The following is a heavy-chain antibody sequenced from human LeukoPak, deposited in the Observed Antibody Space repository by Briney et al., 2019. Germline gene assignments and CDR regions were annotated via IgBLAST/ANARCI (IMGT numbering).Heavy chain of an antibody. CDR2: MYYSGST. V-gene: IGHV4-30-4*07. CDR3: ARLRNYYDRSGYKQLWFDP. Sequence: KPSETLSLTCAVSGGSISSGDYSWSWIRQPPGKGLEWIGYMYYSGSTYSNLSLKSRVTISVDTSKNQFSLKLSSVTAADTAVYYCARLRNYYDRSGYKQLWFDPWGQGTLVTVSS. D-gene: IGHD3-22*01. J-gene: IGHJ5*02. CDR1: GGSISSGDYS.